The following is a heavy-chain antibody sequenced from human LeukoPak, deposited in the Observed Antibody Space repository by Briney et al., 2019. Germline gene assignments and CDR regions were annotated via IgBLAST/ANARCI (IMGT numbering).Heavy chain of an antibody. CDR3: TTDEDWNYARKDV. CDR1: GFTFSSYS. Sequence: PGGSLRLSCGASGFTFSSYSMNWVRQAPGKGLEWVGRIKSKTDGGTTDYAAPVKGRFTISRDDSKSTLYLQMNSLKIEDTAVYYCTTDEDWNYARKDVWGQGATVIVSS. CDR2: IKSKTDGGTT. J-gene: IGHJ6*02. V-gene: IGHV3-15*01. D-gene: IGHD1-7*01.